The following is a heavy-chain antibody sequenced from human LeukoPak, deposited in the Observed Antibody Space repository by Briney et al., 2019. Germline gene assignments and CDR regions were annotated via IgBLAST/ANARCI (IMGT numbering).Heavy chain of an antibody. V-gene: IGHV3-30*02. D-gene: IGHD2-2*01. Sequence: GGSLRLSCAASGFTFSSYGMHWVRQAPGKGLEWVAVIWYGGSNKYYADSVKGRFTISRDNSKNTLYLQMNSLRAEDTAVYYCAKDSAGGYCSSTSCSLDYWGQGTLVTVSS. CDR3: AKDSAGGYCSSTSCSLDY. CDR2: IWYGGSNK. CDR1: GFTFSSYG. J-gene: IGHJ4*02.